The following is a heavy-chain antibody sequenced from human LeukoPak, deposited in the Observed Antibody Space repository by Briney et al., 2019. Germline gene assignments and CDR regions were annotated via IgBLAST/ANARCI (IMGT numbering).Heavy chain of an antibody. Sequence: GASVKVSCKASGYTFTNYGMSWVRQASGQGLEWMGWINTNTGNPKSAQGFTERFVFSLDASVSTAYLQISSLKAEDTAVYYCARSYGAFEGDTYYYYGMDAWGQGTTVTVSS. D-gene: IGHD2-21*02. CDR3: ARSYGAFEGDTYYYYGMDA. CDR2: INTNTGNP. J-gene: IGHJ6*02. V-gene: IGHV7-4-1*02. CDR1: GYTFTNYG.